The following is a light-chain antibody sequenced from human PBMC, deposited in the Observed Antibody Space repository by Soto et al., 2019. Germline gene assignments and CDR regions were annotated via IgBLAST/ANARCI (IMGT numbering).Light chain of an antibody. V-gene: IGLV1-40*01. CDR2: DNN. CDR3: PTYVSSLSRYV. CDR1: SSNIGAGYD. Sequence: QSVLTQPPSVSGAPGQKVTISCTGSSSNIGAGYDVNWYQQLPGTAPKLLIYDNNNRPSGVPDRFSGSKSGTSASLAITGLQAEDEADYSGPTYVSSLSRYVFVTGTKV. J-gene: IGLJ1*01.